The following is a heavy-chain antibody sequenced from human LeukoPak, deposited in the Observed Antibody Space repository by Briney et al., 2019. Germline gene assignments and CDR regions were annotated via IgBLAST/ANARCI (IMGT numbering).Heavy chain of an antibody. V-gene: IGHV3-30*19. CDR2: ISYVGSNK. D-gene: IGHD2-15*01. Sequence: GGSLRLSCAASGFTFSNYAMHWVRQAPGKGLECLAFISYVGSNKYYADSVKGRFTISRDNSKNTLYLQMNSLRGEDTAVYYCARDPIGYCSGGTCYFDYWGQGTLVTVSS. CDR3: ARDPIGYCSGGTCYFDY. J-gene: IGHJ4*02. CDR1: GFTFSNYA.